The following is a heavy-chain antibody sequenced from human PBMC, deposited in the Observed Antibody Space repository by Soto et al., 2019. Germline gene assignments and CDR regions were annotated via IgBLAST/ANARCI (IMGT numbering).Heavy chain of an antibody. Sequence: ASVKVSCKASGGTFSSYAISWVRQAPGQGLEWMGGIIPIFGTANYAQKFQGRVTITADESTSTAYMELSSLRSEDTAVYYCARARGYSGYDEDYYGMDVWGQGTTVTVS. J-gene: IGHJ6*02. CDR1: GGTFSSYA. V-gene: IGHV1-69*13. D-gene: IGHD5-12*01. CDR2: IIPIFGTA. CDR3: ARARGYSGYDEDYYGMDV.